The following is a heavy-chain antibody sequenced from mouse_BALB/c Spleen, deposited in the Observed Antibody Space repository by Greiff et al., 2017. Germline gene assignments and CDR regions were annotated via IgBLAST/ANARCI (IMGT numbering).Heavy chain of an antibody. J-gene: IGHJ2*01. Sequence: EVQLVESGGGLVKPGGSLKLSCAASGFTFSSYTMSWVRQTPEKRLEWVATISSGGSYTYYPDSVKGRFTISRDNAKNTLYLQMSSLKSEDTAMYYCTREGVRDYGYFDYWGQGTTLTVSS. CDR1: GFTFSSYT. CDR3: TREGVRDYGYFDY. CDR2: ISSGGSYT. V-gene: IGHV5-6-4*01. D-gene: IGHD1-1*01.